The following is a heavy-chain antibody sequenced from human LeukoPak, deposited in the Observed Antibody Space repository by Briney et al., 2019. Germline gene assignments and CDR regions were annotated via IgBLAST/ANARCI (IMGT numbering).Heavy chain of an antibody. Sequence: ASVKVSCKASGGTFSSYAISWVRQAPGQGLEWMGGIIPIFGTANYAQKFQGRVTITADESTSTAYMELSSLRSEDTAVYYCAREYCSGGSCPFGWHFDYWGQGNLVTVSS. J-gene: IGHJ4*02. V-gene: IGHV1-69*13. CDR2: IIPIFGTA. CDR3: AREYCSGGSCPFGWHFDY. CDR1: GGTFSSYA. D-gene: IGHD2-15*01.